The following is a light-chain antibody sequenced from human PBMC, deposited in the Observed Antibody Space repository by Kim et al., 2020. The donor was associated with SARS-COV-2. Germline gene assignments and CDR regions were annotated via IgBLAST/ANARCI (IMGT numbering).Light chain of an antibody. V-gene: IGKV1D-12*01. CDR2: AAS. CDR1: QGINNW. CDR3: QQANTFPIT. Sequence: DIQMTQSQSSVSASVGDRVTITCRASQGINNWLAWYQQKLGKAPKLLIYAASNLQSGVSSRFSGSGSGTDFTLTISSLRPEDSATYYGQQANTFPITFGQGTRLEIK. J-gene: IGKJ5*01.